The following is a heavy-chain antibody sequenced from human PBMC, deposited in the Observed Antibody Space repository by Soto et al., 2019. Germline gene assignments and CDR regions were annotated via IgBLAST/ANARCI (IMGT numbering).Heavy chain of an antibody. CDR1: GGSISSSSYY. D-gene: IGHD2-15*01. Sequence: QLQLQESGPGLVKPSETLSLTCTVSGGSISSSSYYWGWIRQPPGKGLEWIGSIYYSGSTYYNPSLKIRVTRSVDTSNNQFSLKLSSVTAADPAVYYCARRRGYYYGMDVWGQGTTVTVSS. J-gene: IGHJ6*02. CDR2: IYYSGST. CDR3: ARRRGYYYGMDV. V-gene: IGHV4-39*01.